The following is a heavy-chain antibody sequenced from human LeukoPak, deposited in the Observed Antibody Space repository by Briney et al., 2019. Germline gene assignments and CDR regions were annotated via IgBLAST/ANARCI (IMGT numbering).Heavy chain of an antibody. CDR2: IDPEDGET. Sequence: ASVKVSCKVSGYTFTDYYMHWVQQAPGKGLEWMGLIDPEDGETIYAEKFQGRVTITADTSTDTAYMELSSLRSEDTAVYYCATVRGIVVGGAFDIWGQGTMVTVSS. CDR3: ATVRGIVVGGAFDI. V-gene: IGHV1-69-2*01. J-gene: IGHJ3*02. CDR1: GYTFTDYY. D-gene: IGHD2-15*01.